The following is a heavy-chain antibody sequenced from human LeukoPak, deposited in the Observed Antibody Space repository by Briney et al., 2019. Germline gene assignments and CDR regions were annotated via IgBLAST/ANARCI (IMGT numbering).Heavy chain of an antibody. CDR1: GFTFTSSS. V-gene: IGHV1-58*02. D-gene: IGHD3-22*01. CDR2: IAVGSGNT. Sequence: TSVKVSCKASGFTFTSSSMQWVRQARGQRLEWIGWIAVGSGNTNYAQKFQGRVTITRDMSTGTAYMELSSLRSEDTALYYCAAVFGSGYYYYFDYWGQGTLVTVSS. J-gene: IGHJ4*02. CDR3: AAVFGSGYYYYFDY.